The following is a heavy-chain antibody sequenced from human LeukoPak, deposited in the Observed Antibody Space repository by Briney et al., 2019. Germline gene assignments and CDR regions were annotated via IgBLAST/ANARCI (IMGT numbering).Heavy chain of an antibody. D-gene: IGHD6-19*01. CDR2: INPSGGTT. Sequence: GASVKVSCKASGYTFTSYGISWVRQAPGQGLEWMGIINPSGGTTKYAQKFKGRVTMTRDTSTSTVYMELSSLRSEDTAVYYCARFAVHRRLTVAGQFGLDYWGQGTLVTVSS. V-gene: IGHV1-46*01. CDR3: ARFAVHRRLTVAGQFGLDY. CDR1: GYTFTSYG. J-gene: IGHJ4*02.